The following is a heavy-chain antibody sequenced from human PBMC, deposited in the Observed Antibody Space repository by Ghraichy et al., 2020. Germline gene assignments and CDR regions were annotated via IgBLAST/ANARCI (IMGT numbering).Heavy chain of an antibody. CDR1: GFTFSSYA. D-gene: IGHD1-26*01. Sequence: GGSLRLSCAASGFTFSSYAMSWVRQAPGKGLEWVSAISGSGGSTYYADSVKGRFTISRDNSKNTLYLQMNSLRAEDTAVYYCAKDHASDSGSYGGSFDYWGQGTLVTVSS. V-gene: IGHV3-23*01. CDR2: ISGSGGST. J-gene: IGHJ4*02. CDR3: AKDHASDSGSYGGSFDY.